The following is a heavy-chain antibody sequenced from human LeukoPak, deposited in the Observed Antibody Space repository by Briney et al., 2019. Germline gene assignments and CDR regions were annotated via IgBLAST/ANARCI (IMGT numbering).Heavy chain of an antibody. J-gene: IGHJ3*02. CDR1: GGSISSYY. Sequence: PSETLSHTCTVSGGSISSYYWSWIRQPPGKGLEWIGYIYYSGSTNYNPSLKSRVTISVDTSKNQFSLKLSSVTAADTAVYYCARDLPYNWNSHDAFDIWGQGTMVTVSS. V-gene: IGHV4-59*01. D-gene: IGHD1-7*01. CDR2: IYYSGST. CDR3: ARDLPYNWNSHDAFDI.